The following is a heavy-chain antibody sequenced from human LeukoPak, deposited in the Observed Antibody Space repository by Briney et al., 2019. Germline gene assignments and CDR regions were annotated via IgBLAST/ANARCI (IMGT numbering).Heavy chain of an antibody. CDR1: GFTFSSYW. J-gene: IGHJ6*02. D-gene: IGHD3-16*01. CDR2: INHNGNVN. V-gene: IGHV3-7*03. Sequence: GGSLRLSCAAAGFTFSSYWMNWARQAPGKGLEWVDSINHNGNVNYYVDSVKGRFTISRDNAKNSLYLQMSNLRAEDTAVYFCARGGGLDVWGQGATVTVSS. CDR3: ARGGGLDV.